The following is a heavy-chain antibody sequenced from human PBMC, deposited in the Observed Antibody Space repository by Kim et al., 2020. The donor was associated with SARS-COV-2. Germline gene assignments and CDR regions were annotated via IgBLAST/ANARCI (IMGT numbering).Heavy chain of an antibody. J-gene: IGHJ4*02. CDR3: ARLDIVVVPAAGFRY. Sequence: SETLSLTCAVYGGSFSGYYWSWIRQPPGKGLEWIGEINHSGSTNYNPSLKSRVTISVDTSKNQFSLKLSSVTAADTAVYYCARLDIVVVPAAGFRYCGQG. CDR1: GGSFSGYY. CDR2: INHSGST. V-gene: IGHV4-34*01. D-gene: IGHD2-2*03.